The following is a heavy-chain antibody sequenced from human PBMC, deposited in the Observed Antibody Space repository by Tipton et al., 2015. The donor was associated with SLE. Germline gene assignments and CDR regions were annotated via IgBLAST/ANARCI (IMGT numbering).Heavy chain of an antibody. CDR1: GGSISSHY. D-gene: IGHD6-6*01. CDR2: VYHTGVT. V-gene: IGHV4-59*11. J-gene: IGHJ5*02. Sequence: TLSLTCTVSGGSISSHYWSWIRQHPGKGLEWVGYVYHTGVTYYNPSLKSRVTMSADTSKNQFYLNLNSVTAADTGVYFCAKDFSSSPGWFDPWGPGTLVTVAS. CDR3: AKDFSSSPGWFDP.